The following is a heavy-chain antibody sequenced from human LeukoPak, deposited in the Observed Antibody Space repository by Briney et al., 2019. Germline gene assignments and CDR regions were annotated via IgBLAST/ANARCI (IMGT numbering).Heavy chain of an antibody. Sequence: PSETLSLTCTVSGGSISSGGYYWSWIRQHPGKGLEWIGYIYDSGNTYYNPSLKSRVTISVDTSKNQFSLKLSSVTAADTAVYYCASRYSSGWYGWGQGTLVTVSS. J-gene: IGHJ4*02. V-gene: IGHV4-31*03. CDR1: GGSISSGGYY. CDR2: IYDSGNT. CDR3: ASRYSSGWYG. D-gene: IGHD6-19*01.